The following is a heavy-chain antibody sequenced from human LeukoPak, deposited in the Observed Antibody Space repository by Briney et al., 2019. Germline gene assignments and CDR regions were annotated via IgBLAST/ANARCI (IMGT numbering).Heavy chain of an antibody. CDR2: ISYDGSNK. D-gene: IGHD3-22*01. CDR3: AKDTYYCDSRGYYYGPFDY. J-gene: IGHJ4*02. CDR1: GFTFSGYA. V-gene: IGHV3-30*18. Sequence: PGGSLRLSCAASGFTFSGYAMHWVRQAPGKGLELVAGISYDGSNKYYADSVKGRFTLSRDNSKNTLYLQMNSLRAEDTAVYYCAKDTYYCDSRGYYYGPFDYWGQGTLVTVSS.